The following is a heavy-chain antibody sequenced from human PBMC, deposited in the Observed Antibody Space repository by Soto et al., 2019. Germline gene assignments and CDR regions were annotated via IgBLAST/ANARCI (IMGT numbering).Heavy chain of an antibody. CDR3: ATSPRGAYRSDAFDV. Sequence: QLQLHNSGSTLVKPSQTLSLTCGVSGASVNSGSHSWSWIRQTPGKGLEWIGFIFHSGDAFYKPSQQSRVNISGDMSNTLFSLTPTSVTAADTSIYYCATSPRGAYRSDAFDVRGQGTMVTVSS. V-gene: IGHV4-30-2*01. J-gene: IGHJ3*01. D-gene: IGHD3-10*01. CDR1: GASVNSGSHS. CDR2: IFHSGDA.